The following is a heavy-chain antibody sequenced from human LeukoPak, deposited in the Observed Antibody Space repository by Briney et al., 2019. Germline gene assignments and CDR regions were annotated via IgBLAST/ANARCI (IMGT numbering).Heavy chain of an antibody. D-gene: IGHD3-10*01. J-gene: IGHJ5*02. V-gene: IGHV3-48*04. CDR1: GFTFSSYS. CDR2: ISSSGSTI. Sequence: PGGSLRLSCAASGFTFSSYSMNWVRQAPGKVLEWVSYISSSGSTIYYADSVKGRFTISRDSAKNSLYLQMNSLRAEDTAVYYCARDGITMVRGVMNWFDPWGQGTLVTVSS. CDR3: ARDGITMVRGVMNWFDP.